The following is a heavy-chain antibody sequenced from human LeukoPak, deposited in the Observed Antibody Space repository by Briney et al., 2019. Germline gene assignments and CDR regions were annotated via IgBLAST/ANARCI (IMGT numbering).Heavy chain of an antibody. CDR1: GFPFSSYA. J-gene: IGHJ6*02. Sequence: GGSLRLSCSASGFPFSSYAMRWVRQAPGKGLEYVSAISDSGGSTYYADSVKGRFTISRDNSKNTLYLQMSSPRAEDTAVYFCVRGYSFGPYGMDVWGQGTTVTVSS. V-gene: IGHV3-64D*09. D-gene: IGHD2-15*01. CDR2: ISDSGGST. CDR3: VRGYSFGPYGMDV.